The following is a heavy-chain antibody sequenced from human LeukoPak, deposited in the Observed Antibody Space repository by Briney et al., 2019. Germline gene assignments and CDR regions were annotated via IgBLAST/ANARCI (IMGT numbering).Heavy chain of an antibody. V-gene: IGHV4-39*01. D-gene: IGHD2-21*02. CDR1: GGSISSSGYY. Sequence: SETLSLTCTVSGGSISSSGYYWGWIRQPPGKGLESIVIIYYSGTTYDNPSLKSRVTISVDTSKNQFSLKLSSVTAADTAVYYCARLGCSGADCYLDYWGQGTLVTVSS. J-gene: IGHJ4*02. CDR2: IYYSGTT. CDR3: ARLGCSGADCYLDY.